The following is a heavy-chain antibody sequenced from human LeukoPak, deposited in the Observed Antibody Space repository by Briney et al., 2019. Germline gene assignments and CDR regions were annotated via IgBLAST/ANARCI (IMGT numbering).Heavy chain of an antibody. CDR1: GYTFTSYG. Sequence: ASVKVSCKASGYTFTSYGISWVRQAPGQGLEWMGWISAYNGNTNYAQKLQGRVTMTTDTSTSTAYMELRSLRSDDTAVYYCARDNSVGDAAWWFDPWGQGTLVTVSS. CDR2: ISAYNGNT. V-gene: IGHV1-18*01. J-gene: IGHJ5*02. D-gene: IGHD1-26*01. CDR3: ARDNSVGDAAWWFDP.